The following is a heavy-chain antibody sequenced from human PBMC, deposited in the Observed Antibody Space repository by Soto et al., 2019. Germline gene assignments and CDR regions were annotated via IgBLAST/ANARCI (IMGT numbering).Heavy chain of an antibody. J-gene: IGHJ4*02. Sequence: QVQLVQSGAEVKKPGASAKVSCKTSGYPFTSYGINWVRQAPGQGPEWMGWISAYNGKTSYTQKFQGRGTMTTDTSTSTAYMELRSLRSDDTAVYYCARDRLIAVTGLLHYWGQGTLVTVSS. CDR1: GYPFTSYG. V-gene: IGHV1-18*01. D-gene: IGHD6-19*01. CDR3: ARDRLIAVTGLLHY. CDR2: ISAYNGKT.